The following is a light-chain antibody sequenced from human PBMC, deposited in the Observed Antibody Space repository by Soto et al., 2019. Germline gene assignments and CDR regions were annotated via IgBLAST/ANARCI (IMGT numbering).Light chain of an antibody. CDR3: QQYNNWWT. J-gene: IGKJ1*01. V-gene: IGKV3-15*01. CDR1: QSVSSN. CDR2: GAS. Sequence: EIVMTQSPATLSVSPGERATLSCRASQSVSSNLAWYQQKPGQVPRLLIYGASTRATGIPARFSGSGSGTEFTLTISSLQSEDFAVYYCQQYNNWWTFGHGTKVEIK.